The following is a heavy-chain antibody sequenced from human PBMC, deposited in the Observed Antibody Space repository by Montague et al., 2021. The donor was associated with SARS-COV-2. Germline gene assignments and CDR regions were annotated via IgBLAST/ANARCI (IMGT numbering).Heavy chain of an antibody. J-gene: IGHJ4*02. CDR2: ISYAGRT. V-gene: IGHV4-39*01. CDR1: GGSISSPDYY. D-gene: IGHD2-2*01. Sequence: SETLSLTCTVSGGSISSPDYYWGWIRQSPGKGLEWIGSISYAGRTYYNPSLRSRVSFSMDTSKNHFSLSLNSVTAADTAVYFCARQLPSYCSTTKCYPYDFDVWGQGALVTVSS. CDR3: ARQLPSYCSTTKCYPYDFDV.